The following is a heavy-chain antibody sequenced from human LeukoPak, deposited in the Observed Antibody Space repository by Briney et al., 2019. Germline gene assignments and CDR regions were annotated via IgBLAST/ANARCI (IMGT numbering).Heavy chain of an antibody. J-gene: IGHJ4*02. V-gene: IGHV3-23*01. CDR2: ISGSGVTA. CDR3: ANLNAPYWGNFDY. Sequence: GGSLRLSCTASGFTFSSYAVNWVRQAPGKGLEWVSTISGSGVTAYYADSVKGRFTISRDNSKSTLYLQMNSLRAEDTAVYYCANLNAPYWGNFDYWGQGTLVTVSS. D-gene: IGHD3-16*01. CDR1: GFTFSSYA.